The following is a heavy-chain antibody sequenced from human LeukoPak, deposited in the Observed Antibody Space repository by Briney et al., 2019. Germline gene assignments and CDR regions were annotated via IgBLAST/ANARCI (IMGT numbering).Heavy chain of an antibody. CDR2: ISGSGGST. Sequence: PGGSLRLSCAASGFTFSSYAMSWVRQAPGKGLEWVSAISGSGGSTYYADSVKGRFTISRDNSKNTLYLQMNSLRAEDTAVYYCAEGTYGSGTYGADDYWGQGTLVTVSS. V-gene: IGHV3-23*01. J-gene: IGHJ4*02. CDR3: AEGTYGSGTYGADDY. D-gene: IGHD3-10*01. CDR1: GFTFSSYA.